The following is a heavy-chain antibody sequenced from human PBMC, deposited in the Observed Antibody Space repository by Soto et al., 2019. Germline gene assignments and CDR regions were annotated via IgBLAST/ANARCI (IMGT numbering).Heavy chain of an antibody. CDR2: TYYRSKWYN. CDR3: ARFVQQKNHRQYCDYQAV. D-gene: IGHD6-13*01. J-gene: IGHJ6*02. Sequence: SQTLSLTCAISGDSVSSNSAAWDWIRQSPSRGLEWLGRTYYRSKWYNDYAVSVKSRITINPDTSKNQFSLQLNSVTPEDTAVYYCARFVQQKNHRQYCDYQAVWGQRTTVTVSS. V-gene: IGHV6-1*01. CDR1: GDSVSSNSAA.